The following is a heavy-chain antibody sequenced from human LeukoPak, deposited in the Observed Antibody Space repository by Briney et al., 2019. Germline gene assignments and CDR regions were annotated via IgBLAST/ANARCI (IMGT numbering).Heavy chain of an antibody. Sequence: GGSLRLSCAASGFTFSSYWMSWVRQAPGKGLEWVSSISSSSSYIYYADSVKGRFTISRDNAKNSLYLQMNSLRAEDTAVYYCASPTQGAFDIWGQGTMVTVSS. CDR1: GFTFSSYW. CDR2: ISSSSSYI. V-gene: IGHV3-21*01. CDR3: ASPTQGAFDI. J-gene: IGHJ3*02.